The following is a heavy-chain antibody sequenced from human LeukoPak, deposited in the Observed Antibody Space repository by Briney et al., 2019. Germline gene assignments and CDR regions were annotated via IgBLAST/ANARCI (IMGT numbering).Heavy chain of an antibody. Sequence: GGSLRLSCTASGFTFGDYAMSWFRQAPGKGLEWVGFIRSKAYGGTTEYAASVKGRFTISRDDSKSIAYLQMNSLKTEDTAVYYCTRDSGGLWFGELSATQRFDCWGQGTLVTVSS. V-gene: IGHV3-49*03. D-gene: IGHD3-10*01. CDR1: GFTFGDYA. J-gene: IGHJ4*02. CDR3: TRDSGGLWFGELSATQRFDC. CDR2: IRSKAYGGTT.